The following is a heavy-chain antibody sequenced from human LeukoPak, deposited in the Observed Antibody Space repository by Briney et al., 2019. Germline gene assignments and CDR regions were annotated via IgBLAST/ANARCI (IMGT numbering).Heavy chain of an antibody. V-gene: IGHV3-7*01. D-gene: IGHD3-10*01. CDR1: GFTFSSSW. CDR3: ARDGSSFDY. J-gene: IGHJ4*02. CDR2: IKGDGDAI. Sequence: GGSLRLSCAASGFTFSSSWMSWVRHAPGKGLEWVANIKGDGDAIYYLGSVKGRFSISRDNAKNLLFLQMSSLTAEDTAVYYCARDGSSFDYWGQGVLVTVSS.